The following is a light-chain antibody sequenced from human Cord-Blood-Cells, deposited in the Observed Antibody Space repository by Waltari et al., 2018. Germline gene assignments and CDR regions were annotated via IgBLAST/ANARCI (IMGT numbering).Light chain of an antibody. CDR1: QSVSSN. J-gene: IGKJ2*03. V-gene: IGKV3-15*01. Sequence: EIVMTQSPATLSVSPGARATLSCRASQSVSSNLAWYQQKPGQAPRRLIYGASTRATGTSARFSGSGYGTEFTLTISSLQSEDFAVYYCQQYNNWPPYSFGQGTKLEIK. CDR3: QQYNNWPPYS. CDR2: GAS.